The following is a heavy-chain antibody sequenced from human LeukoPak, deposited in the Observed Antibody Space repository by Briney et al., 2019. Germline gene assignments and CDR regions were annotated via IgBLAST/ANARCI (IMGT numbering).Heavy chain of an antibody. CDR1: SGFA. V-gene: IGHV3-23*01. CDR3: AKGHRESSSFFDS. J-gene: IGHJ4*02. CDR2: INGRGDGT. Sequence: PGGSLRLSCAAFSGFAMSWVRQAPGKRLEWDSAINGRGDGTYYPDSVKGRFTISRDNSNNTLYLQMNSLRADDTAVYYCAKGHRESSSFFDSWGQGIPVTVSS.